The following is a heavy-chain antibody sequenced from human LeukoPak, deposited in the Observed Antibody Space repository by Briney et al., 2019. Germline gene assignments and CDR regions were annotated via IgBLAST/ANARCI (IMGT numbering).Heavy chain of an antibody. D-gene: IGHD1-1*01. J-gene: IGHJ3*02. Sequence: GGSLRLSCAASGFTFSSYTMNWVRQAPGKGLEWVAVISYDGSNKYYADSVKGRFTISRDNSKNTLYLQMNSLRAEDTAVYYCAATSLPGAFDIWGQGTMVTVSS. CDR2: ISYDGSNK. V-gene: IGHV3-30-3*01. CDR3: AATSLPGAFDI. CDR1: GFTFSSYT.